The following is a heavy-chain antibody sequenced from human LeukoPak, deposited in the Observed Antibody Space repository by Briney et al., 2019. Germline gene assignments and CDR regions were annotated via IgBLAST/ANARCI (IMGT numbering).Heavy chain of an antibody. CDR1: GGPFRGYY. V-gene: IGHV4-34*01. CDR2: INHSGST. Sequence: PSETVPLTCAVYGGPFRGYYWSWLRQPPGKGLECSGEINHSGSTNYNPSRKSRVTISVDTSKNQFSLKLSSVTAADTAVYYCARVRGVLMVYAPRKYMDVWGKGTTVTVSS. D-gene: IGHD2-8*01. CDR3: ARVRGVLMVYAPRKYMDV. J-gene: IGHJ6*03.